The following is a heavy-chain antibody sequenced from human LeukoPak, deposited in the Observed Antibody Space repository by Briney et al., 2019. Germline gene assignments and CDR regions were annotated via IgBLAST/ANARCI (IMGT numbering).Heavy chain of an antibody. CDR1: GFTFNTYG. D-gene: IGHD3-9*01. J-gene: IGHJ4*02. CDR3: ARTLRLGPGDY. CDR2: ISGSGGAT. Sequence: GGSLRLSCAASGFTFNTYGMSWVRQAPGKGLEWVSGISGSGGATYYADSVKGRFTISRDNSKNTLYLQMNSLRAEDTAVYYCARTLRLGPGDYWGQGTLVTVSS. V-gene: IGHV3-23*01.